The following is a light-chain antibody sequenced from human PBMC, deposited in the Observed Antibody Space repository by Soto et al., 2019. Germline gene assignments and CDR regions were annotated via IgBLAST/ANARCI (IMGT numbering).Light chain of an antibody. V-gene: IGKV3-20*01. J-gene: IGKJ4*01. Sequence: EIVLTQSPGTLSLSPGERATLSCRASQTVSSSFLAWYRQNPGQPPRLLIYGASNRASGIPDRFSGSGSGPDFTLTISRLEPEDFAVYYCQQFGSHGLNFGGGTKVEIK. CDR2: GAS. CDR1: QTVSSSF. CDR3: QQFGSHGLN.